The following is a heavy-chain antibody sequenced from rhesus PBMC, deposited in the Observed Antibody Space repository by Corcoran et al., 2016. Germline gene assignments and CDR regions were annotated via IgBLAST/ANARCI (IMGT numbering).Heavy chain of an antibody. V-gene: IGHV4-65*02. D-gene: IGHD6-13*01. CDR3: ARLSYSSWSYFDY. CDR1: GGSISSCKW. J-gene: IGHJ4*01. Sequence: QVQLQESGPGLVKPSETLSLTCAVSGGSISSCKWLRWSRQPPGQGLEWIGNIGGSSGSTYYHPSLKSRVTLSKDTSKNQFSLKLSSVTAADTAVYYCARLSYSSWSYFDYWGQGVLVTVSS. CDR2: IGGSSGST.